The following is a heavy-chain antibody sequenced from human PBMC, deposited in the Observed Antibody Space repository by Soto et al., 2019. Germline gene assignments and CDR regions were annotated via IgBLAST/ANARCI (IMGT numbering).Heavy chain of an antibody. Sequence: GGSLRLSCAASGFTFSDYAMHWVRQAPGKGLEWVAVVSHDGRNTHYADSVKGRFTISRDSSKNTVSLEMTSLRAEDTAVYYCARELRGYHYYYYGMDVWGQGTTVTVSS. CDR2: VSHDGRNT. V-gene: IGHV3-30*03. CDR3: ARELRGYHYYYYGMDV. D-gene: IGHD3-22*01. J-gene: IGHJ6*02. CDR1: GFTFSDYA.